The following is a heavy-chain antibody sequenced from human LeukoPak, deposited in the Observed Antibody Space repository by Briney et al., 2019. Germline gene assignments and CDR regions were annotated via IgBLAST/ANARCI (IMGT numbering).Heavy chain of an antibody. V-gene: IGHV3-49*04. CDR1: GFTFGDYG. D-gene: IGHD4-17*01. J-gene: IGHJ4*02. CDR3: TTGDDYGVDY. CDR2: IRRNVYGGTT. Sequence: GGSLRLSCSASGFTFGDYGLSWVRQAPGKGLEWVGFIRRNVYGGTTEYAASVKGRFTISRDDSKSIAYLQMNSLKTEDTAVYYCTTGDDYGVDYWGQGTLVTVSS.